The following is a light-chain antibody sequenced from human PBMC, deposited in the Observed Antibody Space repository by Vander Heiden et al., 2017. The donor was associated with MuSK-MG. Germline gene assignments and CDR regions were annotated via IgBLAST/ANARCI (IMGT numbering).Light chain of an antibody. CDR1: QGISGY. Sequence: DIQVTQSPSFLSASVGDSVTISSRASQGISGYLNWYQQKPGEAPKLLIYAAANLLTGVTPRFSGSGSGTDFTLAIRRVQPEDVATYYCQQSDSTPYTFGQGTNLDIK. J-gene: IGKJ2*01. CDR2: AAA. V-gene: IGKV1-39*01. CDR3: QQSDSTPYT.